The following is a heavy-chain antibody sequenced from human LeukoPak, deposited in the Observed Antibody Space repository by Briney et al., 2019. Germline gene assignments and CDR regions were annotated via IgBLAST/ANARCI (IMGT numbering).Heavy chain of an antibody. CDR1: GGSISSSRYQ. D-gene: IGHD3-22*01. CDR3: ARLGYYYDSSGYYGFDY. Sequence: PSETLPLTCTVSGGSISSSRYQWGWTRQPPGKGLEWFGSIYYSGSTYYNPSLKRRVTISVHTSKNQFSLKLISLTPADTAVYYCARLGYYYDSSGYYGFDYWGQGTLVTVSS. V-gene: IGHV4-39*01. J-gene: IGHJ4*02. CDR2: IYYSGST.